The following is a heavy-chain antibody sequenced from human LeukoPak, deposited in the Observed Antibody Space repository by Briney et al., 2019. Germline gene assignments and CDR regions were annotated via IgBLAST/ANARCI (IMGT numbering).Heavy chain of an antibody. Sequence: PSETLSLTCTVSGGSISSSSYYWGWIRQPPGKGLEWIGSIYYSGSTYYNPSLKCRVTISVDTSKNQFSLKLSSVTAADTAVYYCARRDLQDYYDSSGYYSLWGQGTLVTVSS. D-gene: IGHD3-22*01. J-gene: IGHJ4*02. V-gene: IGHV4-39*07. CDR1: GGSISSSSYY. CDR3: ARRDLQDYYDSSGYYSL. CDR2: IYYSGST.